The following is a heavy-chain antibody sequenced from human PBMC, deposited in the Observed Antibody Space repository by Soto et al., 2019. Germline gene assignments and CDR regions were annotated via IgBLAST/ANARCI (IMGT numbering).Heavy chain of an antibody. CDR2: IYYSGST. D-gene: IGHD3-22*01. CDR3: ARDTYYYDSSGPPVDAFDI. CDR1: GGSISSGGYY. J-gene: IGHJ3*02. Sequence: QVQLQESGPGLVKPSQTLSLTCTVSGGSISSGGYYWSWIRQHPGKGLEWIGYIYYSGSTSYNPSLKSGVTISVDTSKNQFSLKLSSVTAADTAVYYCARDTYYYDSSGPPVDAFDIWGQGTMVTVSS. V-gene: IGHV4-31*03.